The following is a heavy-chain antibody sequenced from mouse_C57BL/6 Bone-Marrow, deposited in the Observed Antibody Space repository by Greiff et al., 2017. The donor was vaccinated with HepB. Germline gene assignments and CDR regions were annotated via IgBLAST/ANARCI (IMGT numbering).Heavy chain of an antibody. CDR3: AREEGSLYYSNYVDAMDY. V-gene: IGHV5-4*01. D-gene: IGHD2-5*01. CDR2: ISDGGSYT. Sequence: EVQLVESGGGLVKPGGSLKLSCAASGFTFSSYAMSWVRQTPEKRLEWVATISDGGSYTYYPDNVKGRFTISRDNAKNNLYLQMSHLKSEDTAMYYCAREEGSLYYSNYVDAMDYWGQGTSVTVSS. CDR1: GFTFSSYA. J-gene: IGHJ4*01.